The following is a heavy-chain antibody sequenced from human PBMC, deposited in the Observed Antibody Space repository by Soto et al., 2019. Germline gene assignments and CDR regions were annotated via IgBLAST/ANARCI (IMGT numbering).Heavy chain of an antibody. CDR2: IYWDDDK. V-gene: IGHV2-5*02. D-gene: IGHD7-27*01. CDR3: AHTLDWGEGRCDY. CDR1: GFSLSSVGVG. J-gene: IGHJ4*02. Sequence: QITLKESGPTLVKPTQTLTLTCSFSGFSLSSVGVGVGWIRQPPGKALEWLALIYWDDDKRYSPSLKSRLTIPKATSKNQVVLTMTNSDPVDTATYYCAHTLDWGEGRCDYWGQGTLVTVSS.